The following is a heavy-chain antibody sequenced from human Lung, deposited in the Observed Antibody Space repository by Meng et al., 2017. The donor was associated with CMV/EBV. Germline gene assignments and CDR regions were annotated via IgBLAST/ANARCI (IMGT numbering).Heavy chain of an antibody. CDR1: GFTFSSYA. V-gene: IGHV3-30-3*01. CDR2: ISYDGSNK. CDR3: AREFSGTTYYYDSSGYFAFDI. J-gene: IGHJ3*02. Sequence: SCAASGFTFSSYAMHWVRQAPGKGLEWVAVISYDGSNKYYADSVKGRFTISRDNSKNTLYLQMNSLRAEDTAVYYCAREFSGTTYYYDSSGYFAFDIXGQRXMVTVSS. D-gene: IGHD3-22*01.